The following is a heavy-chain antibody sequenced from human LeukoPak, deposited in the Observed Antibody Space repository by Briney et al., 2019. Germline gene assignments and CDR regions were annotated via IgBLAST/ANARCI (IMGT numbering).Heavy chain of an antibody. CDR1: GGSISSSSYY. CDR2: IYYSGST. D-gene: IGHD3-16*02. J-gene: IGHJ4*02. Sequence: KPSETMSLNCTVSGGSISSSSYYWGWIRQPPGKGLEWIGSIYYSGSTYYNPSLKSRVTISVDTSKNQFSLKLSSVTAADTAVYYCARAPADYVWGSYRYYFDYWGQGTLVTVSS. V-gene: IGHV4-39*07. CDR3: ARAPADYVWGSYRYYFDY.